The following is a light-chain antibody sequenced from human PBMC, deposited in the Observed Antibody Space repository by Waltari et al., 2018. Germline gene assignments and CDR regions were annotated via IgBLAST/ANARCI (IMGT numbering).Light chain of an antibody. CDR2: ESI. CDR1: DRDVGAYNF. Sequence: QSALTQPASVPGSPGPSITIPCTGTDRDVGAYNFVSWYRQPPGKAPHFIIYESIERPPGISDRFSGSKSDKPAALTISGRQEDDEAVYYCSSYTTSNAPGVFGTGTKVTVL. J-gene: IGLJ1*01. CDR3: SSYTTSNAPGV. V-gene: IGLV2-14*01.